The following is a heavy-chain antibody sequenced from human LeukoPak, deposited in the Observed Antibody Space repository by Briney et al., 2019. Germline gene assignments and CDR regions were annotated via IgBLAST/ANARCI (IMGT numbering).Heavy chain of an antibody. Sequence: GGSLRLSCAASGFTFSSYSMNWVRQAPGKGLEWVSSISSSSSYIYYADSVKGRFTISRDNAKNSLYLQMNSLRAEDTAVYYCARTYGSSADAFDIWGQGTMVTVSS. J-gene: IGHJ3*02. CDR3: ARTYGSSADAFDI. CDR2: ISSSSSYI. D-gene: IGHD6-6*01. CDR1: GFTFSSYS. V-gene: IGHV3-21*01.